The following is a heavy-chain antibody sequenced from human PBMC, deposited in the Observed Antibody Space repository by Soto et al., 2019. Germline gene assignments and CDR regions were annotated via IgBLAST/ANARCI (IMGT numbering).Heavy chain of an antibody. CDR2: INSDGSST. CDR1: GFTFSSYR. V-gene: IGHV3-74*01. CDR3: ARWFGELLPDYYYYGMDV. D-gene: IGHD3-10*01. J-gene: IGHJ6*02. Sequence: EVQLVESGGGLVQPGGSLRLSCAASGFTFSSYRMHWVRQAPGKGLVWVSRINSDGSSTSYADSVKGRFTISRDNAKNTLYLQMNSLRAEDTAVYYCARWFGELLPDYYYYGMDVWGQGTTVTVSS.